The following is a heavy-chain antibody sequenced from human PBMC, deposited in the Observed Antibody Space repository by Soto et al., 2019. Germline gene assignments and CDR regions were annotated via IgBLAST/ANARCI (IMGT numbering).Heavy chain of an antibody. CDR2: ISGSGGST. CDR3: AKDKVVVAATFYFDY. Sequence: GGSLRLSCAASGFTFSSYAMSWVHQAPGKGLEWVSAISGSGGSTYYADSVKGRFTISRDNSKNTLYLQMNSLRAEDTAVYYCAKDKVVVAATFYFDYWGQGTLVTVSS. CDR1: GFTFSSYA. V-gene: IGHV3-23*01. D-gene: IGHD2-15*01. J-gene: IGHJ4*02.